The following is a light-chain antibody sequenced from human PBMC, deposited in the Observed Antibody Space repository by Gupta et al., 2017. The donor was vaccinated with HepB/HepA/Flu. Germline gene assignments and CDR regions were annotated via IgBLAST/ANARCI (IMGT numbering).Light chain of an antibody. CDR2: AAS. J-gene: IGKJ5*01. Sequence: DIQMTQSPSSLSASVGDRVTITCRASQDISNNLAWYQQKAGKVPKLLIYAASTLPLGVPSRFSGSGSGTDFTLTISSVQPEDVATYYCQKYYSAPIPFGQGTRRDI. CDR3: QKYYSAPIP. CDR1: QDISNN. V-gene: IGKV1-27*01.